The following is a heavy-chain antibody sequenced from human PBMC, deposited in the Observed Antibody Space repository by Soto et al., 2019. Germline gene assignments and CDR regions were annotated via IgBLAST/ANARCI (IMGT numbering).Heavy chain of an antibody. J-gene: IGHJ4*02. CDR3: ARGGVAGVAY. D-gene: IGHD6-19*01. CDR2: IIPILGIA. Sequence: QVQLVQSGAEVKKPGSSVKVSCKASGGTFSSYSISWVRQAPGQGLEWMGRIIPILGIANYAQKFQGRVTITADKSTSPAYMELSSLRAEDTAVYHCARGGVAGVAYWGQGTLVTVSS. CDR1: GGTFSSYS. V-gene: IGHV1-69*02.